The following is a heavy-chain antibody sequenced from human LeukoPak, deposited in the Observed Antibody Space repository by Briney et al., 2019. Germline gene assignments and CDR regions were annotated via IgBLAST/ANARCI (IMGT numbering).Heavy chain of an antibody. D-gene: IGHD6-19*01. CDR1: GFTFSSYA. Sequence: GRSLRLSCAASGFTFSSYAMHWDRQAPGKGLEWVAVISYDGSNKYYADSVKGRFTISRDNSKNTPYLQMNSLRAEDTAVYYCTREPGYSSGWYKGKFDYWGQGTLVTVSS. CDR2: ISYDGSNK. J-gene: IGHJ4*02. CDR3: TREPGYSSGWYKGKFDY. V-gene: IGHV3-30*04.